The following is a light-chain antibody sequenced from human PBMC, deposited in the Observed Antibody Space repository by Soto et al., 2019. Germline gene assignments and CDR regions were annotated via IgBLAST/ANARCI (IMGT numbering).Light chain of an antibody. CDR2: GAS. Sequence: FTQTPGTLSLYTGESATLSCRAIQSVSSSYLAWYQQKPGQAPRLLIYGASTRATGIPARFSGSGSGTEFTLTISSLQSEDFAVYYCQQYNNWPPGTFGGGTKV. V-gene: IGKV3-15*01. J-gene: IGKJ4*01. CDR1: QSVSSSY. CDR3: QQYNNWPPGT.